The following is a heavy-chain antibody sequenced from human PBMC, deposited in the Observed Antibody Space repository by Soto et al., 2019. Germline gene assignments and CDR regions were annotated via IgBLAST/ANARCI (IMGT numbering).Heavy chain of an antibody. V-gene: IGHV1-69*13. Sequence: GASVKVSCKASGGTFSNYPISWVRQAPGQGLEWMGNIIPIFGTTNYAQNFLGRVTITAAYMELRSLRPDDTAVYYCARDYYDGRGSYSWYFDLWGRGTLVTVSS. CDR1: GGTFSNYP. D-gene: IGHD3-22*01. J-gene: IGHJ2*01. CDR3: ARDYYDGRGSYSWYFDL. CDR2: IIPIFGTT.